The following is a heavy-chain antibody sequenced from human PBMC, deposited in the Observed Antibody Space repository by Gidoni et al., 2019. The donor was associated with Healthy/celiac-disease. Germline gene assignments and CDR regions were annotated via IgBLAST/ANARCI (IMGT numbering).Heavy chain of an antibody. Sequence: EVQLLESGGGLVQPGGSLRLSCAASGFTFRSYAMSWVRQAPGKGLEWVSAISGSGGSTYYADSVKGRFTISRDNSKNTLYLQMNSLRAEDTAVYYCAKASAMIVVVITPFYYFDYWGQGTLVTVSS. CDR2: ISGSGGST. CDR1: GFTFRSYA. CDR3: AKASAMIVVVITPFYYFDY. D-gene: IGHD3-22*01. J-gene: IGHJ4*02. V-gene: IGHV3-23*01.